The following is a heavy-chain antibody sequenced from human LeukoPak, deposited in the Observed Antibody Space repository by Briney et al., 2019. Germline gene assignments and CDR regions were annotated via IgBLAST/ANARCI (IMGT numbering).Heavy chain of an antibody. J-gene: IGHJ4*02. CDR1: GGSFSGYY. CDR3: ARDSSAAGSFDY. D-gene: IGHD6-13*01. Sequence: SETLSLTCAVYGGSFSGYYWSWIRQPPGKGLEWIGYIYYSGSTYYNPSLKSRVTISVDTSKNQFSLKLSSVTAADTAVYYCARDSSAAGSFDYWGQGTLVTVSS. CDR2: IYYSGST. V-gene: IGHV4-34*09.